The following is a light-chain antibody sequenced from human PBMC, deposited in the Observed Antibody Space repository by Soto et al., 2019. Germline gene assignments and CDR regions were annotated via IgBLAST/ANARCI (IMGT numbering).Light chain of an antibody. CDR2: EVA. CDR3: SSYAGSNYVV. V-gene: IGLV2-8*01. J-gene: IGLJ3*02. CDR1: SRDVGSYDY. Sequence: QSALTQPPSASGSHGQSVTISCTGTSRDVGSYDYVSWYQQYPGKAPKLLIYEVAKRPSGVPDRFSGSKSANTASLTVSGLQAEDEADYFCSSYAGSNYVVFGGGTKVTVL.